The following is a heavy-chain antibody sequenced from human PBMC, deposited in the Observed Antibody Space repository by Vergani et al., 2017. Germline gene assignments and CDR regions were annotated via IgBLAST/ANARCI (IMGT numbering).Heavy chain of an antibody. CDR1: GFTFSSYA. CDR2: ISSNGGST. D-gene: IGHD3-9*01. V-gene: IGHV3-64*01. J-gene: IGHJ4*02. CDR3: ARYAAYDILTGTFGYYFDY. Sequence: EVQLVESGGGLVQPGGSLRLSCAASGFTFSSYAMHWVRQAPGTGLEYVSAISSNGGSTYYANSVKGRFTISRDNSKNTLYLQMGSLRAEDMAVYYCARYAAYDILTGTFGYYFDYWGQGTLVTVSS.